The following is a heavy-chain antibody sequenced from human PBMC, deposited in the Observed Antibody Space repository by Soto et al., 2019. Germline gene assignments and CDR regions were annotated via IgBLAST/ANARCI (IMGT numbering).Heavy chain of an antibody. D-gene: IGHD3-3*01. CDR3: AKEVWRGPMDV. J-gene: IGHJ6*02. CDR1: GFTFSSYG. Sequence: QVQLVESGGGVVQPGRSLRLSCAASGFTFSSYGMHWVRQAPGKGLEWVAVISYDGSNKNYADSVKGRFTISRDTSKNTQYLQMTSLRAEDTAVYYCAKEVWRGPMDVWGQGTTVTVSS. V-gene: IGHV3-30*18. CDR2: ISYDGSNK.